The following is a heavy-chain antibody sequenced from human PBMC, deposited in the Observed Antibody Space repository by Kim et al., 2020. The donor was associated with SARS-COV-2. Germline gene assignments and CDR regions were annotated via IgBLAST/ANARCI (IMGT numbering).Heavy chain of an antibody. CDR3: ARVGWLGYGDDL. V-gene: IGHV4-34*01. D-gene: IGHD4-17*01. CDR1: GGSFSGYY. CDR2: INHSGST. J-gene: IGHJ5*02. Sequence: SETLSLTCAVYGGSFSGYYWSWIRQPPGKGLEWIGEINHSGSTNYNPSLKSRVTISVDTSKNQFSLKLSSMTAADTAVYYCARVGWLGYGDDLWGQGTLVTVSS.